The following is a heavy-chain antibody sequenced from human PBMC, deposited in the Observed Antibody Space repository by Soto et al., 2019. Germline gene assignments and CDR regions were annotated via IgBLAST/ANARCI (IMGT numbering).Heavy chain of an antibody. CDR3: ARGGENFDY. J-gene: IGHJ4*02. Sequence: ASVKVSCTASGYTFITYGLSWVRQAPGQGLEWMGWISTFNGNTNYAQKFQGRVTMTTDTSTSTAYMELRSLGSDDTAVYYCARGGENFDYWGQGALVTVSS. CDR2: ISTFNGNT. V-gene: IGHV1-18*01. D-gene: IGHD3-10*01. CDR1: GYTFITYG.